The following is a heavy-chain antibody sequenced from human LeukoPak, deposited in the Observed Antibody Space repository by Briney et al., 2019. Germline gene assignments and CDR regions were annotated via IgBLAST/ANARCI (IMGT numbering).Heavy chain of an antibody. J-gene: IGHJ4*02. CDR2: IFPGDSNT. Sequence: GESLKISCKGSGYSFTTNWIGWVRQMPGKGLEWMGIIFPGDSNTRYSPSFQGQVTISADKSINTAYLQWSSLKASDTAMYYCARGLLPAANFGCWGQGTLVTVSS. CDR3: ARGLLPAANFGC. V-gene: IGHV5-51*01. D-gene: IGHD2-2*01. CDR1: GYSFTTNW.